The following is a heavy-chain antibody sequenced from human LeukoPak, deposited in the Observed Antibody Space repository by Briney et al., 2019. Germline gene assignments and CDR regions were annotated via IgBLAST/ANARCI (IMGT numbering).Heavy chain of an antibody. CDR2: IDPDSGDT. Sequence: APVKVSCKTSGYSFTGYYMHWVRQAPGQGFEWMGSIDPDSGDTKIAEKFKGRVTMTRDTSSSTAYMEVMSLRSDDTGVYYCARGMYGSGSYSAHWGQGSLVIVSS. CDR1: GYSFTGYY. D-gene: IGHD3-10*01. CDR3: ARGMYGSGSYSAH. V-gene: IGHV1-2*02. J-gene: IGHJ4*02.